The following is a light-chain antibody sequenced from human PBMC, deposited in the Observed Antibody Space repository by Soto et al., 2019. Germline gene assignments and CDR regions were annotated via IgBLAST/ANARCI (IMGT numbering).Light chain of an antibody. CDR3: QQRSRWPLT. Sequence: EIVLTQSPPTLSLSPGERATLSCRASQSVSSYLAWYQQKPGQAPRLLIYDASNRATGIPARFSGSGSGTDFSLTISSLEPEDFAVYYCQQRSRWPLTFGGGTKVDIK. J-gene: IGKJ4*01. CDR1: QSVSSY. CDR2: DAS. V-gene: IGKV3-11*01.